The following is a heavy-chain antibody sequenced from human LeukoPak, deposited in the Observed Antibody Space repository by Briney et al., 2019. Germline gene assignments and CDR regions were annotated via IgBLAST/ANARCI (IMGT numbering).Heavy chain of an antibody. CDR1: GFTFSSYA. CDR2: IIGIGGST. V-gene: IGHV3-23*01. D-gene: IGHD5/OR15-5a*01. Sequence: PGGSLRLSCAASGFTFSSYAMSWVRQAPGKGLEWVSAIIGIGGSTYYADSVEGRSTISRDNSKNTLYLKMNSTRAEDTAVYYCAKGSTSAPYYYYYGMDVWGQGTTVTVSS. J-gene: IGHJ6*02. CDR3: AKGSTSAPYYYYYGMDV.